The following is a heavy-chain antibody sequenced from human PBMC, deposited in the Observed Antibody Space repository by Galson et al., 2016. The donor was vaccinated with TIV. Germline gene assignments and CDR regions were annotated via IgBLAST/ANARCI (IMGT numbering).Heavy chain of an antibody. CDR1: GFTFSIFA. Sequence: SLRLSCAASGFTFSIFAMTWVRQAPGMGLEWVSAISGGGGSTYYADSVKGRFTISRDHSKNTLYLQLNSLRDEDTARYYFATPFPRDIPAAGFFDSVSQGTLVTVSS. J-gene: IGHJ4*02. CDR3: ATPFPRDIPAAGFFDS. D-gene: IGHD6-13*01. CDR2: ISGGGGST. V-gene: IGHV3-23*01.